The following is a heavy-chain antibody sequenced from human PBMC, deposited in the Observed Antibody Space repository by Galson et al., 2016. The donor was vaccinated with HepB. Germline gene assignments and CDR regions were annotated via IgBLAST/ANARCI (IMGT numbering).Heavy chain of an antibody. Sequence: SVKVSCKASGYTFTSYYMHWVRQAPGQGLEWMGIIYPYDGDTTYAQRFQGRVTMTRDTSTSTVYMELSSLRSDDTGVYYCARHQGQPAFYFYAMDVWGHGATVTVSS. V-gene: IGHV1-46*01. CDR2: IYPYDGDT. D-gene: IGHD6-13*01. CDR1: GYTFTSYY. J-gene: IGHJ6*02. CDR3: ARHQGQPAFYFYAMDV.